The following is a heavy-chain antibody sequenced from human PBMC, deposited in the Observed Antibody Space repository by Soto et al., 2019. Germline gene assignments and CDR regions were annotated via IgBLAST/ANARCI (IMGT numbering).Heavy chain of an antibody. Sequence: QVQLVQSGAEVKKPGASVKVSCKASGYTFTSYGISWVRQAPGQGLEWMGWISAYNGNTNYAQKLQGRFTMTTDTSTSTAYMELRSLKTDDTSVNYCASDEGLNIVRGGETDDWGQGTLVTVSS. CDR1: GYTFTSYG. J-gene: IGHJ4*02. V-gene: IGHV1-18*01. CDR2: ISAYNGNT. CDR3: ASDEGLNIVRGGETDD. D-gene: IGHD3-10*01.